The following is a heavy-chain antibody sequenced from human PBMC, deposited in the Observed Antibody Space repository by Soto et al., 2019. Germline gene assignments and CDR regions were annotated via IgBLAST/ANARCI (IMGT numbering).Heavy chain of an antibody. CDR2: ISYDGSNK. CDR1: GFTFSSYA. Sequence: GGSLRLSCAASGFTFSSYAMHWVRQAPGKGLEWVAVISYDGSNKYYADSVKGRFTISRDNSKNTLYLQMNSLRAEDTAVYYCAREGTVTSIRYYYYGMDVWGQGTTVTVS. J-gene: IGHJ6*02. V-gene: IGHV3-30-3*01. D-gene: IGHD4-17*01. CDR3: AREGTVTSIRYYYYGMDV.